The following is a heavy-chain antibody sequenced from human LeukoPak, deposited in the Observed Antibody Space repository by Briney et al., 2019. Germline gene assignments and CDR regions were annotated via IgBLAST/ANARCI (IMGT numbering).Heavy chain of an antibody. CDR3: ARRYDSSGYYLFSWFDP. D-gene: IGHD3-22*01. CDR1: GYTFTSYA. CDR2: INTNTGNP. Sequence: ASVKVSCKASGYTFTSYAMNWVRQAPGQGLEWMGWINTNTGNPTYAQGFTGRFVFSLDTSVSTAYLQISSLKAEDTAVYYCARRYDSSGYYLFSWFDPWGQGTLVTVSS. J-gene: IGHJ5*02. V-gene: IGHV7-4-1*02.